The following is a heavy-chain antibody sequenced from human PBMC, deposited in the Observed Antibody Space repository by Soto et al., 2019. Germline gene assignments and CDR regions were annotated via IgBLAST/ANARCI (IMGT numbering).Heavy chain of an antibody. J-gene: IGHJ6*02. V-gene: IGHV5-51*01. CDR2: IYPGDSDT. Sequence: GESLKISCKGSGYSFTNYRIAWVRQMPGKGLEWMGIIYPGDSDTRYSPTFQGQVTISADKSIRTAYLQWSSLKASDTAMYYCARLNGYNPPGYYYDMDVWGQGTTVTVS. CDR3: ARLNGYNPPGYYYDMDV. D-gene: IGHD5-12*01. CDR1: GYSFTNYR.